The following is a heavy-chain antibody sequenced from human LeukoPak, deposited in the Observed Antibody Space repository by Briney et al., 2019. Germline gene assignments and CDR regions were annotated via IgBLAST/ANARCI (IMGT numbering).Heavy chain of an antibody. J-gene: IGHJ3*02. CDR3: ARGPYGGNRGGAFDI. CDR1: GGSISSYY. V-gene: IGHV4-59*01. Sequence: PSETLSLTCTVSGGSISSYYWSWIRQPPGKGLEWIGNIYYSGSTNYNPSLKSRVTISVDTSKIQFSLKLSSVSAADTAVYYCARGPYGGNRGGAFDIWGQWTMVTVSS. D-gene: IGHD4-23*01. CDR2: IYYSGST.